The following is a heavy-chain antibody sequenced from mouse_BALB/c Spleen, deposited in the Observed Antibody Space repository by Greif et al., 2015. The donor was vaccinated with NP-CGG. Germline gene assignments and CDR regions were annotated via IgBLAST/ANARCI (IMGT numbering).Heavy chain of an antibody. V-gene: IGHV1S41*01. D-gene: IGHD2-3*01. CDR1: GYTFTSYW. CDR3: ARWRGLLPYYAMDY. Sequence: DLVKPGASVKLSCKASGYTFTSYWINWIKQRPGQGLEWIGRIAPGSGSTYYDEMFKGKATLTVDTSSSTAYIQHSSLSSEDSAVYFCARWRGLLPYYAMDYWGQGTSVTVSS. CDR2: IAPGSGST. J-gene: IGHJ4*01.